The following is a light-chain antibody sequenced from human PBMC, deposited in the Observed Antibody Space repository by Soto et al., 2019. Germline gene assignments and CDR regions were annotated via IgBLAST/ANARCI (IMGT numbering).Light chain of an antibody. CDR3: AAWDDSRNGHV. CDR2: TTY. J-gene: IGLJ1*01. V-gene: IGLV1-44*01. Sequence: QSVLTQPHSVSGTPGQRLTVSCSGSDSNIGSYSVHWFQQLPGTAPKLLISTTYQRPSGVPERFSGSKSGTSASLAISGLQSEDEADYYCAAWDDSRNGHVFGTGTRSPS. CDR1: DSNIGSYS.